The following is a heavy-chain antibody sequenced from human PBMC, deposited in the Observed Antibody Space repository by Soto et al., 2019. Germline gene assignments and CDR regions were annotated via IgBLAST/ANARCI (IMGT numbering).Heavy chain of an antibody. CDR1: GFTFSSYG. Sequence: QVQLVDSGGGVVQPGRSLRLSCAASGFTFSSYGMHWVRPAPGKGLECVAFISYDGSNKYYADSVKGRFTISRDNSKNTLYLQMNSLRAEYTDVYYCAKALSRVEIVANILGWIYYWGKGTLFTVSS. D-gene: IGHD5-12*01. J-gene: IGHJ4*02. CDR2: ISYDGSNK. V-gene: IGHV3-30*18. CDR3: AKALSRVEIVANILGWIYY.